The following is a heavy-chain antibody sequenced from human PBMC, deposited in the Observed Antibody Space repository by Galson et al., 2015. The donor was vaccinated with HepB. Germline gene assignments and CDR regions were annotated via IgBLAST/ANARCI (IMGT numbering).Heavy chain of an antibody. Sequence: SLRLSCAASGFSFSNYWMHWVRQSPGKGLLWVSRINSNGSITSYADSVKGRFTISRDNAKNTVFLQMNSPRPEDTALYHCVRVGAPRWGQGTLVTVSS. D-gene: IGHD3-16*01. CDR3: VRVGAPR. J-gene: IGHJ4*02. CDR1: GFSFSNYW. V-gene: IGHV3-74*01. CDR2: INSNGSIT.